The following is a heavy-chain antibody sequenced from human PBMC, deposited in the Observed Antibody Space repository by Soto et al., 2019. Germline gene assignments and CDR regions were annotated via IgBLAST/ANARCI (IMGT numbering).Heavy chain of an antibody. CDR2: VNPSGGHT. CDR1: GDTFSDYY. V-gene: IGHV1-46*01. J-gene: IGHJ4*02. CDR3: ARGGHVVVVTAAFDY. D-gene: IGHD2-21*02. Sequence: QVQLMQSGAEVKKPGASVKVSCKASGDTFSDYYIHWLRQAPGPGLEWMGTVNPSGGHTTYSQHFLGRVTMSRDTSTSTLHMELTSLSSEDTAVYYCARGGHVVVVTAAFDYWGQGSLVTVSS.